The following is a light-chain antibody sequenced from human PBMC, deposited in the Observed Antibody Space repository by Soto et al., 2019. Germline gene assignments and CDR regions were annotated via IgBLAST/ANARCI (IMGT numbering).Light chain of an antibody. J-gene: IGKJ2*01. V-gene: IGKV3-15*01. CDR1: RSVSSN. CDR3: QQYYNWPPYT. Sequence: EIVMTQSPATLSVSPGERATLSCMASRSVSSNLAWFQQKPGQAPRLLIYGASTRATGIPARFSGSGSGTEFTLTISSLQSEDFAVYYCQQYYNWPPYTFGQGTKLEIK. CDR2: GAS.